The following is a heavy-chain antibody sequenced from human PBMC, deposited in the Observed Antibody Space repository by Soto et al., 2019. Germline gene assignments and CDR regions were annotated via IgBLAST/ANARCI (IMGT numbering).Heavy chain of an antibody. CDR2: IYYSGST. CDR1: GGSISSGGYY. V-gene: IGHV4-31*03. J-gene: IGHJ5*02. D-gene: IGHD6-13*01. CDR3: AGAIAAACTLFDP. Sequence: SETLSLTCTVSGGSISSGGYYWSWIRQHPGKGLEWIGYIYYSGSTYYNPSLKSRVTISVDTSKNQFSLKLSSVTAADTAVYYCAGAIAAACTLFDPWGQGTLVTVSS.